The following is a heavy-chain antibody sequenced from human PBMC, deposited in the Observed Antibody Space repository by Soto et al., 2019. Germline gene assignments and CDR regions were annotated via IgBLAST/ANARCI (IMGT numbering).Heavy chain of an antibody. CDR3: AQNGAYAISA. J-gene: IGHJ5*02. V-gene: IGHV4-4*02. CDR1: GVSISSGYW. D-gene: IGHD2-8*01. CDR2: VHYSGNT. Sequence: SETLSLTCVVFGVSISSGYWWSWVRQPPGKGLEFIAEVHYSGNTNYNPSLKSRVIISVDTSKNHFFLNLNSVTAADTAVYFCAQNGAYAISAWGQGTLVTVSS.